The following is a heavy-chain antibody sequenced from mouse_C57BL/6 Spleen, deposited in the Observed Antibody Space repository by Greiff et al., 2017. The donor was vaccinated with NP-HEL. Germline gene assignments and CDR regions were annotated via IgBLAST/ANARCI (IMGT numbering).Heavy chain of an antibody. CDR1: GFTFSDYG. CDR3: ARGLRVRGRGAMDY. J-gene: IGHJ4*01. CDR2: ISSGSSTI. V-gene: IGHV5-17*01. Sequence: EVQVVESGGGLVKPGGSLKLSCAASGFTFSDYGMHWVRQAPEKGLEWVAYISSGSSTIYYADRVKGRFTISRDNAKNTLFLQMTSLRSEDTAMYYCARGLRVRGRGAMDYWGQGTSVTVSS. D-gene: IGHD3-2*02.